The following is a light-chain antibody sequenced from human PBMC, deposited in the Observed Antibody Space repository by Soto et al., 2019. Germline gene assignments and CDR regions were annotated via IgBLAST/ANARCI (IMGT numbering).Light chain of an antibody. CDR2: EGS. V-gene: IGLV2-23*01. CDR1: SSDVASYNL. J-gene: IGLJ3*02. CDR3: CSYAGSSTWV. Sequence: QSALTQPASVSGSPGQSITISCTGTSSDVASYNLVSWYQQHPGKAPKLMIYEGSKRPSGVSNRFSGSKSGNTASLTISGLQAEDEDDYYCCSYAGSSTWVFGGGTKVTVL.